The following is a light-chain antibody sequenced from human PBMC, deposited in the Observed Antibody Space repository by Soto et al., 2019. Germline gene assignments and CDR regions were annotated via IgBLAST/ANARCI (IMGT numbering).Light chain of an antibody. Sequence: QPVLTQSPSASASLGASVKLTCTLSSGHSSYAIAWHQQQPDKGPRYLMKLNSDGSPSKGDGIPDRFSGSSSGAERYLTISSLQSEDEADYYCQTWGTGIVVFGGGTKLTVL. CDR1: SGHSSYA. CDR2: LNSDGSP. J-gene: IGLJ2*01. CDR3: QTWGTGIVV. V-gene: IGLV4-69*01.